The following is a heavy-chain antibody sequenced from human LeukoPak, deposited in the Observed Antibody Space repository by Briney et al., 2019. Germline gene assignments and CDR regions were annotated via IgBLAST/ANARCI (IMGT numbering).Heavy chain of an antibody. Sequence: SETLSLTRAVYGGSFSGYYWSWIRQPPGKGLEWIGEINHSGSTNYNPSLKSRVTISVDTSKNQFSLKLSPVTAADTAVYYCARARYYYDSSGYYYGKYYFDYWGQGTLDTVSS. CDR1: GGSFSGYY. D-gene: IGHD3-22*01. V-gene: IGHV4-34*01. CDR2: INHSGST. CDR3: ARARYYYDSSGYYYGKYYFDY. J-gene: IGHJ4*02.